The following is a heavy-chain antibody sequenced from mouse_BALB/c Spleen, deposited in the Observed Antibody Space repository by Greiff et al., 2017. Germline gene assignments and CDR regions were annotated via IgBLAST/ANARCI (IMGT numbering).Heavy chain of an antibody. J-gene: IGHJ4*01. Sequence: EVQLVESGPELVKPGASVKISCKASGYTFTDYNMHWVKQSHGKSLEWIGYIYPYNGGTGYNQKFKSKATLTVDNSSSTAYMELRSLTSEDSAVYYCARTRYYGSSPMDYWGQGTSVTVAS. CDR2: IYPYNGGT. CDR3: ARTRYYGSSPMDY. CDR1: GYTFTDYN. D-gene: IGHD1-1*01. V-gene: IGHV1S29*02.